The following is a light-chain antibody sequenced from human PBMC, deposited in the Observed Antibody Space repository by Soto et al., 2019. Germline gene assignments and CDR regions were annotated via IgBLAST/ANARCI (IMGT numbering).Light chain of an antibody. Sequence: QSVLTQPPSVSAAPGQKVTISCSGTSSNIGRNYVDWYQLLPGTAPKLLIYDNDKRPSGIPDRFSGSKSGTSATLGITGLQAGDEAEYYCGTWDSSLSDAVVFGEGTKLTVL. CDR2: DND. CDR1: SSNIGRNY. V-gene: IGLV1-51*01. CDR3: GTWDSSLSDAVV. J-gene: IGLJ2*01.